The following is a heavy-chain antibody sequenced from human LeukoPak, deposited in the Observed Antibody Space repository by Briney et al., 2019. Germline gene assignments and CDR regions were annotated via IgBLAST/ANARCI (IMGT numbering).Heavy chain of an antibody. CDR3: AKDPTRGRHFDY. J-gene: IGHJ4*02. D-gene: IGHD3/OR15-3a*01. CDR2: IRYDGSNK. V-gene: IGHV3-30*02. Sequence: PGGPLRLSCAASGFTFSSYGMHWVRQAPGKGLEWVAFIRYDGSNKYYADSVKGRFTISRDNSKNTLYLQMHSLRAEDTAVYYCAKDPTRGRHFDYWGQGTLVTVSS. CDR1: GFTFSSYG.